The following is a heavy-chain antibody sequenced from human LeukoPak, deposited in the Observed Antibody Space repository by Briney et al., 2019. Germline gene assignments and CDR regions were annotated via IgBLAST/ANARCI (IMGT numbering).Heavy chain of an antibody. J-gene: IGHJ5*02. CDR2: MNPDGSTI. CDR1: GFTFSSYW. Sequence: PGGSLRLSCATSGFTFSSYWMHWVRQDPGKGLVWVSRMNPDGSTINYPDSVKGRFTISRDNAKSTLYLQMNNLRLEDTAVYYCATAGEYRFDHWGQGTLVSVSS. CDR3: ATAGEYRFDH. D-gene: IGHD3-10*01. V-gene: IGHV3-74*01.